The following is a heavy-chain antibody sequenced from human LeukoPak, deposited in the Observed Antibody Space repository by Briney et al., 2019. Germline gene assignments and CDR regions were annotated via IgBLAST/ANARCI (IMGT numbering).Heavy chain of an antibody. J-gene: IGHJ4*02. CDR3: ARDYIVVVPAAIRRYYFDY. Sequence: ASETLSLTCAVYGGSFSGYYWSWIRQPPGKGLEWIGEINHSGSTNYNPSLKSRVTISVDTSKNQFSLKLSSVTAADTAVYYCARDYIVVVPAAIRRYYFDYWGQGTLVTVSS. V-gene: IGHV4-34*01. CDR2: INHSGST. CDR1: GGSFSGYY. D-gene: IGHD2-2*02.